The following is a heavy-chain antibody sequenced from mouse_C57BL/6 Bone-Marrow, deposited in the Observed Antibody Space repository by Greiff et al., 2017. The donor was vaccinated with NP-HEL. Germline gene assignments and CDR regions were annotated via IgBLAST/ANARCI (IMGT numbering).Heavy chain of an antibody. V-gene: IGHV5-9-1*02. CDR2: ISSGGDYI. CDR3: TRDLITTVVAPHYFDY. CDR1: GFTFSSYA. Sequence: VESGEGLVKPGGSLKLSCAASGFTFSSYAMSWVRQTPEKRLEWVAYISSGGDYIYYADTVKGRFTISRDNARNTLYLQMSSLKSEDTAMYYCTRDLITTVVAPHYFDYWGQGTTLTVSS. D-gene: IGHD1-1*01. J-gene: IGHJ2*01.